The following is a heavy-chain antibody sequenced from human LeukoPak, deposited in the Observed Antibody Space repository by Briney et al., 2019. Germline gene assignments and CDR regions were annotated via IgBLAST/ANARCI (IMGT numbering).Heavy chain of an antibody. D-gene: IGHD3-9*01. J-gene: IGHJ6*02. V-gene: IGHV3-30*18. CDR2: ISYDGSNK. CDR1: GFTFSSYG. Sequence: GGSLRLSCAASGFTFSSYGMHWVRQAPGKGLEWVAVISYDGSNKYYADSVKGRFIISRDNSKNTLYLQMNSLRAEDTAVYYCAKDTRYFDWLLYRSHYYYGMDVWGQGTTVTVSS. CDR3: AKDTRYFDWLLYRSHYYYGMDV.